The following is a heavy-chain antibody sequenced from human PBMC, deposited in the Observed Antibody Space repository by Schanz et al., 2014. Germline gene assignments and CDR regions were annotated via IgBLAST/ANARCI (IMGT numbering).Heavy chain of an antibody. V-gene: IGHV3-11*04. J-gene: IGHJ4*02. CDR1: GFIFSDHY. CDR2: ISSGSSTI. CDR3: APTYYYDISGYYFDY. Sequence: PGGSLRLSCVVSGFIFSDHYMSWIRQAPGKGLEWISYISSGSSTIHYADSVKGRFTISRDNAKNSLFLQMNSLRAEDTAVYYCAPTYYYDISGYYFDYWGQGTLVTVSS. D-gene: IGHD3-22*01.